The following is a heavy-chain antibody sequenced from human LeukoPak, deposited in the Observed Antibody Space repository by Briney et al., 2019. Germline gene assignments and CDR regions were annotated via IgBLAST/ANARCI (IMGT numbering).Heavy chain of an antibody. Sequence: GGSLRLSCAASGFTFSSYAMSWVRQAPGKGLEWVSAISGSGGSTYHADSVKGRFTISRDNSKNTLYLQMNSLRAEDTAVYYCAKDPPLFLGNPVGPIDYWGQGTLVTVSS. CDR2: ISGSGGST. CDR1: GFTFSSYA. D-gene: IGHD7-27*01. V-gene: IGHV3-23*01. J-gene: IGHJ4*02. CDR3: AKDPPLFLGNPVGPIDY.